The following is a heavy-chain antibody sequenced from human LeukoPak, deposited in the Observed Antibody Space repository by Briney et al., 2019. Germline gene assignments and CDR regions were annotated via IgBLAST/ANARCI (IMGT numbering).Heavy chain of an antibody. V-gene: IGHV3-21*01. CDR1: GFTFSSYS. Sequence: PGGSLRLSCAASGFTFSSYSMNWVRQAPGTGLEWVSSITSRSTHIYYADSVKGRFTISRDNAKNSLYLQMNSLRAEDTALYYCARCGTAMSNPCDYWGQGTLVTVSS. CDR2: ITSRSTHI. J-gene: IGHJ4*02. D-gene: IGHD5-18*01. CDR3: ARCGTAMSNPCDY.